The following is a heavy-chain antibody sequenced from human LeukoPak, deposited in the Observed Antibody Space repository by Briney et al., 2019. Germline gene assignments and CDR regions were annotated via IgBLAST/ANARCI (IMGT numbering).Heavy chain of an antibody. D-gene: IGHD1-26*01. CDR3: AKDALDLGAIDYYFDY. Sequence: GGSLRLSCAASGFIFSSYAMSWVRQAPGKGLEWVSAISGSGGSTYYADSVKGRFTISRDNSKNTLYLQMNSLRAEDTAVYYCAKDALDLGAIDYYFDYWGQGTLVTVSS. CDR2: ISGSGGST. V-gene: IGHV3-23*01. J-gene: IGHJ4*02. CDR1: GFIFSSYA.